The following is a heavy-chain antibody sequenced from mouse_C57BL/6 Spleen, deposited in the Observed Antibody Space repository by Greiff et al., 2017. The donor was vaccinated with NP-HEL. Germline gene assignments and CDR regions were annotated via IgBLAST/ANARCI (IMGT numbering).Heavy chain of an antibody. CDR1: GYAFSSSW. CDR3: ARFYYYGSSYYFDY. J-gene: IGHJ2*01. V-gene: IGHV1-82*01. CDR2: IYPGDGDT. D-gene: IGHD1-1*01. Sequence: VKLMESGPELVKPGASVKISCKASGYAFSSSWMNWVKQRPGKGLEWIGRIYPGDGDTNYNGKFKGKATLTADKSSSTAYMQLSSLTSEDSAVYFCARFYYYGSSYYFDYWGQGTTLTVSS.